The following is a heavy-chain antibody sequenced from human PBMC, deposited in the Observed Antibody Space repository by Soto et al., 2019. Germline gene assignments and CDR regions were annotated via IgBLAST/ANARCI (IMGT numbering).Heavy chain of an antibody. J-gene: IGHJ6*02. V-gene: IGHV3-48*02. CDR3: ARDPIYDFWSGYYYSSYGMDV. D-gene: IGHD3-3*01. Sequence: LRLSCAASGFTFSSYSMNWVRQAPGKGLEWVSYISSSSSTIYYADSVKGRFTISRDNAKNSLYLQMNSLRDEDTAVYYCARDPIYDFWSGYYYSSYGMDVWGQGTTVTVSS. CDR2: ISSSSSTI. CDR1: GFTFSSYS.